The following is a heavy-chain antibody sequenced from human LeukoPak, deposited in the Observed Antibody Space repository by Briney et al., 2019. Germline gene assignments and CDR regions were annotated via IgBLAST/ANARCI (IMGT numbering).Heavy chain of an antibody. V-gene: IGHV4-39*07. J-gene: IGHJ5*02. CDR2: IYYSGST. CDR1: GGSISSSSYY. D-gene: IGHD6-6*01. Sequence: PSETLSLTCTVSGGSISSSSYYWGWIRQPPGKGLEWIGSIYYSGSTYYNPSLKSRVTISVDTSKNQFSLKLSSVTAADTAVYYCARGSSSSEEYNWFDPWGQGTLVTVSS. CDR3: ARGSSSSEEYNWFDP.